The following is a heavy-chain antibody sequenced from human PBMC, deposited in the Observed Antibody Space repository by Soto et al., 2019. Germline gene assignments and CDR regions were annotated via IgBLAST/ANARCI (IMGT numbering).Heavy chain of an antibody. D-gene: IGHD4-4*01. Sequence: GGSLRLSCAASGFTVSSNYMSWVRQAPGKGLEWVSVIYSGGSTYYADSVKGRFTISRDNSKNTLYLQMNSLRAEDTAVYYCARGMTVTRDYYYYYMDVWGKGTTVTVSS. CDR2: IYSGGST. CDR1: GFTVSSNY. J-gene: IGHJ6*03. CDR3: ARGMTVTRDYYYYYMDV. V-gene: IGHV3-66*01.